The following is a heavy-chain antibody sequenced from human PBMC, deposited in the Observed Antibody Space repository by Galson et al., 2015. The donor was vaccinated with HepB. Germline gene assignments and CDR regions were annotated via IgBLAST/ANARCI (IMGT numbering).Heavy chain of an antibody. V-gene: IGHV3-23*01. CDR3: AKCRDYDILNGNDY. Sequence: LRLACAASGFYFSSYAMICVRQAPGKGLEWVSAISGSGGSTYYADSVKGGFTISRDNYKTTLYLQMNSRRAEDTAVYYFAKCRDYDILNGNDYWGQGTLVTVSS. CDR1: GFYFSSYA. CDR2: ISGSGGST. J-gene: IGHJ4*02. D-gene: IGHD3-9*01.